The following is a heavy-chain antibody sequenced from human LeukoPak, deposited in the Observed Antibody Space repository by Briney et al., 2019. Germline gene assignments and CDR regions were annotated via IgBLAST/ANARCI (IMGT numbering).Heavy chain of an antibody. CDR3: TRPSSGWD. J-gene: IGHJ4*02. V-gene: IGHV3-73*01. CDR2: IRSKANSYAT. Sequence: PGGSLRLSCAASGFTFSGSAMHWVRQASGKGLECVGRIRSKANSYATAYAASVKGRFTISRDDSKNTAYLQMNSLNTEDTAVYYCTRPSSGWDWGQGTLVTVSS. CDR1: GFTFSGSA. D-gene: IGHD6-19*01.